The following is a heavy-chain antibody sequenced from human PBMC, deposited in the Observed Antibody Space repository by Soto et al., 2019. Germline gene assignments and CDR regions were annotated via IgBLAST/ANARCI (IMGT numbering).Heavy chain of an antibody. CDR1: GYTLTELS. Sequence: QVQLVQSGAEVKKPGASVKVSCKVSGYTLTELSMHWVRQAPGKGLEWMGGFDPEDGETIYAQKVQGRVTMTEDTSTDTAYMELSSLRSEDTAVYYCATDSGGGYCTNGVCLSQFDYWGQGTLVTVSS. J-gene: IGHJ4*02. CDR3: ATDSGGGYCTNGVCLSQFDY. V-gene: IGHV1-24*01. CDR2: FDPEDGET. D-gene: IGHD2-8*01.